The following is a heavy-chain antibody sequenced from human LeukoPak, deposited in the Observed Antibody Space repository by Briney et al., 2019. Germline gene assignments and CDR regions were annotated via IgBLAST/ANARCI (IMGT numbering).Heavy chain of an antibody. D-gene: IGHD5-18*01. CDR2: VDYRGST. CDR1: GGSISTYY. J-gene: IGHJ3*02. CDR3: ARSRSGYSYDHAAFEI. Sequence: SETLSLTCTVSGGSISTYYWSWIRQPPGRGLEWIAYVDYRGSTTYNPSLRSRVTISVDTSRNQFSLKLSSVTAADTAVYYRARSRSGYSYDHAAFEIWGQGTMVTVSS. V-gene: IGHV4-59*01.